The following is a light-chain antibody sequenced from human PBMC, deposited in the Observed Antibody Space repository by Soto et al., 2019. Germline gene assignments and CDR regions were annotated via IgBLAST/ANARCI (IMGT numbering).Light chain of an antibody. CDR3: IPDTSGGIVV. J-gene: IGLJ2*01. CDR1: NSDVGAYNY. Sequence: QSALTQPASVSGSPGQSLTISCTGTNSDVGAYNYVSWYQQHPGKPPQLLIYQVTNRPSGVSDRFSGSKSGGTASLTISGLQAEDEADYYCIPDTSGGIVVFGGGTKVPS. CDR2: QVT. V-gene: IGLV2-14*01.